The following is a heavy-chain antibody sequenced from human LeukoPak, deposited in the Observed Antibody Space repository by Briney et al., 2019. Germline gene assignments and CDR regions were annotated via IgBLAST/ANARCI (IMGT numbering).Heavy chain of an antibody. CDR2: ISYDGTTK. D-gene: IGHD6-13*01. Sequence: PGRSLRLSCAASGFTFSSSALHWVRQAPGKGREWVAVISYDGTTKYYADSVKGRFTISRDNSRNTLYLQVNSLTAEDTAMYYCARALYSSSWYLFGADYWGQGTLVTVSS. CDR3: ARALYSSSWYLFGADY. V-gene: IGHV3-30-3*01. CDR1: GFTFSSSA. J-gene: IGHJ4*02.